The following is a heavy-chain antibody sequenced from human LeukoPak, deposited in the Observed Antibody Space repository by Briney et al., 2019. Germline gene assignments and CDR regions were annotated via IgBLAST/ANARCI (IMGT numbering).Heavy chain of an antibody. Sequence: QSGGSLRLSCAASGFSFKDYAMNWVRRAPGKGLEWVSAISGSGGSTYYADSVKGRFTISRDNSKNTLYLQMNSLRAEDTAVYYCAKGGTDAFDIWGQGTMVTVSS. CDR2: ISGSGGST. J-gene: IGHJ3*02. V-gene: IGHV3-23*01. CDR3: AKGGTDAFDI. CDR1: GFSFKDYA.